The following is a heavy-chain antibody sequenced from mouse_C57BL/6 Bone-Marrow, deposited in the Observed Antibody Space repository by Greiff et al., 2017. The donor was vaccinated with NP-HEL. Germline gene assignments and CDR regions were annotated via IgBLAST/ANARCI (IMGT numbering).Heavy chain of an antibody. J-gene: IGHJ2*01. D-gene: IGHD5-2*01. CDR3: TTENTRRRNYFDY. CDR1: GFNIKDDY. Sequence: EVQLQQSGAELVRPGASVKLSCTASGFNIKDDYMHWVKQRPEQGLEWIGWIDPENGDTEYASKFQGKATITADTSSNTAYLQLSSLTSEDTAVYYCTTENTRRRNYFDYWGQGTTLTVSS. V-gene: IGHV14-4*01. CDR2: IDPENGDT.